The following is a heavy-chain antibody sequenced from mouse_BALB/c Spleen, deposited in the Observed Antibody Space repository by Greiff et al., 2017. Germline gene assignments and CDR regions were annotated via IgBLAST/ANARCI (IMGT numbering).Heavy chain of an antibody. D-gene: IGHD2-13*01. V-gene: IGHV5-17*02. Sequence: EVKVVESGGGLVQPGGSRKLSCAASGFTFSSFGMHWVRQAPEKGLEWVAYISSGSSTIYYADTVKGRFTISRDNPKNTLFLQMTSLRSEDTAMYYCARSLGTTNYFDYWGQGTTLTVPS. CDR2: ISSGSSTI. CDR3: ARSLGTTNYFDY. J-gene: IGHJ2*01. CDR1: GFTFSSFG.